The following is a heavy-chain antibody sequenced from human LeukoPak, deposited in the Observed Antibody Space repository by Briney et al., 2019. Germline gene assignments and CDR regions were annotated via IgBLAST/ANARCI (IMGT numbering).Heavy chain of an antibody. CDR1: GFTFSDYY. J-gene: IGHJ5*02. D-gene: IGHD3/OR15-3a*01. Sequence: GGSLRLSCAASGFTFSDYYMSWIRQAPGKGLEWISYISSSSDTIYYADSVRGRFTISRDNAKNSLYVQMNSLRAEDTAVYYCARDWTGYWSWGQGTLVTVSS. CDR2: ISSSSDTI. V-gene: IGHV3-11*04. CDR3: ARDWTGYWS.